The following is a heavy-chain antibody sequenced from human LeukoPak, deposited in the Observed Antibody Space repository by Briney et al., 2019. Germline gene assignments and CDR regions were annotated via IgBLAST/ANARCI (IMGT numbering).Heavy chain of an antibody. V-gene: IGHV4-4*07. CDR2: IYTSGST. CDR1: GGSISSYY. D-gene: IGHD3-22*01. CDR3: ARVQGDSSGYYEGLYYFDY. J-gene: IGHJ4*02. Sequence: SETLSLTCTVSGGSISSYYWSWIRQPAGKGLEWIGRIYTSGSTNYNPSLKSRVTMSVDTSKNQFSLKLSSVTAADTAVYYCARVQGDSSGYYEGLYYFDYWGQGTLVTVSS.